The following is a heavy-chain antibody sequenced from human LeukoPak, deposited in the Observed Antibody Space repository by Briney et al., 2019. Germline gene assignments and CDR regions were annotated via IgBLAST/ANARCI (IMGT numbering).Heavy chain of an antibody. D-gene: IGHD6-6*01. V-gene: IGHV5-51*01. CDR2: IYPDDSDT. Sequence: GESLKISCKGSGYSFTNYWIGWVRQMPGKGLEWMGIIYPDDSDTRYSPSFQSQVTISADKSITTAYLQWSSLKASDTAMYYCASYRGSSGRHFDYWGQGTLVTVSS. CDR3: ASYRGSSGRHFDY. J-gene: IGHJ4*02. CDR1: GYSFTNYW.